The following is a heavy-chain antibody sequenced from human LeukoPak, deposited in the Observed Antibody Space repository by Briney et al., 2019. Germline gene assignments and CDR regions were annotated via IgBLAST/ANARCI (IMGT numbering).Heavy chain of an antibody. CDR3: AKDALSDSSGYYWAY. J-gene: IGHJ4*02. D-gene: IGHD3-22*01. V-gene: IGHV3-23*01. Sequence: GGSLRLSCAASGFTFSSYAMSWVRQAPGKGLEWVSAISGSGGSTYYADSVKGRLTISRDNSKNTLYLQMNSLRAEDTAVYYCAKDALSDSSGYYWAYWGQGTLVTVSS. CDR2: ISGSGGST. CDR1: GFTFSSYA.